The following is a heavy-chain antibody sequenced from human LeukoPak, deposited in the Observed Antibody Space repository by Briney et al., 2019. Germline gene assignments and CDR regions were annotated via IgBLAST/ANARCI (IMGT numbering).Heavy chain of an antibody. J-gene: IGHJ6*02. D-gene: IGHD1-26*01. CDR2: ISAYNGNT. V-gene: IGHV1-18*01. CDR3: ARDSGSYAYYYYGMDV. Sequence: ASVKVSCKASGYTFTSYGISWVRHAPGQGLEWMGWISAYNGNTNYAQKLQGRVTITTDTSTSTAYMELRSLRSDDTAVYYCARDSGSYAYYYYGMDVWGQGTTVTVSS. CDR1: GYTFTSYG.